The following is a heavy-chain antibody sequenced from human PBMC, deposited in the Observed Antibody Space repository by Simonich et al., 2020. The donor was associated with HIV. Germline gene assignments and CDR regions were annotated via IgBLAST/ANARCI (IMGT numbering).Heavy chain of an antibody. D-gene: IGHD4-17*01. V-gene: IGHV4-34*01. CDR1: GGSFSGYY. CDR2: INHSGST. J-gene: IGHJ4*02. CDR3: ARRHPTTVTTPYFDY. Sequence: QVQLQQWGAGLLKPSETLSLTCAVYGGSFSGYYWSWIRQPPGKGLEGIGEINHSGSTNYNPSRKSRVTISVDTSKNQFSLKLSSVTAADTAVYYCARRHPTTVTTPYFDYWGQGTLVTVSS.